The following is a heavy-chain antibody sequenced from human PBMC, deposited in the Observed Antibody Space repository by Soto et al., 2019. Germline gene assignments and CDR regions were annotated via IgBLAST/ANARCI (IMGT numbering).Heavy chain of an antibody. Sequence: EMELVESGVGFIEPGRSLRLSCAASGFTFDDYAIHWVRQAPGQGLEWVSGISWDSAVIDYAVSVKGRFTIGRDNARNSLYLHMNNLRPEDTALYFCAKDRGSSSWDPIFDFWGRGTLVTVSS. CDR2: ISWDSAVI. D-gene: IGHD6-13*01. CDR3: AKDRGSSSWDPIFDF. CDR1: GFTFDDYA. V-gene: IGHV3-9*01. J-gene: IGHJ4*01.